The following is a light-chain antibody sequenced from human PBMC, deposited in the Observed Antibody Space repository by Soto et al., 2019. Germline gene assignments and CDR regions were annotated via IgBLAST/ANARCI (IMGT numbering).Light chain of an antibody. CDR2: AAS. CDR1: QGISNY. V-gene: IGKV1-27*01. CDR3: QKYNSALIT. J-gene: IGKJ4*01. Sequence: DIEMTQSPPSLSASIGDRVTITCRASQGISNYLAWYQQKAGKVPKLLIHAASTLQSGVPSRFSGSGSGTDFTLTISSLQPEDVATYYCQKYNSALITFAGGTKVDIK.